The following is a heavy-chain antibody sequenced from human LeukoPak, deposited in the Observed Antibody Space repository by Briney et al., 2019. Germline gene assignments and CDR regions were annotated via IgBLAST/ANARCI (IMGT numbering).Heavy chain of an antibody. CDR1: GFTVSSNY. Sequence: QAGGSLRLSSSASGFTVSSNYMSWVPQAPGKGLEGVSVIYSGCSTYYADSVKGRFTISRDNSKNTLYLQMNRLRAEDTAVYYCARGRGYSSSPGDYWGQGTLVTVSS. V-gene: IGHV3-66*02. CDR2: IYSGCST. J-gene: IGHJ4*02. CDR3: ARGRGYSSSPGDY. D-gene: IGHD6-6*01.